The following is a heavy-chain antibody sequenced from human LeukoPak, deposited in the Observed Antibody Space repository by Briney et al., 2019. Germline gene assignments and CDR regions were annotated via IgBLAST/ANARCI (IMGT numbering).Heavy chain of an antibody. CDR2: IYSGGST. CDR3: ARDGDSDTATGTGGDY. Sequence: GGSLRLSCAASGFTVSCNYMRWLRQAPGGGREGVSVIYSGGSTYYADSVKGRFTISRDKAKNTLYLQMNSLRAEDTAVYYCARDGDSDTATGTGGDYWGQGTLVSVSS. CDR1: GFTVSCNY. V-gene: IGHV3-66*01. D-gene: IGHD5-18*01. J-gene: IGHJ4*02.